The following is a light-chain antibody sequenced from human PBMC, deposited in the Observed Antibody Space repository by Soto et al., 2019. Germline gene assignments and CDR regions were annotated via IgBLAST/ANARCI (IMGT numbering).Light chain of an antibody. CDR2: DVT. CDR3: CSYAGSYAYV. V-gene: IGLV2-11*01. CDR1: SSDVGGYNY. J-gene: IGLJ1*01. Sequence: QSALTQPRSVSGSPGQSVTISCTGTSSDVGGYNYVSWYQQHPGKAPKLMIYDVTKRPSGVPDRFSGSKSANTASLTISGLQAEDEADYYCCSYAGSYAYVFGSRTKVTVL.